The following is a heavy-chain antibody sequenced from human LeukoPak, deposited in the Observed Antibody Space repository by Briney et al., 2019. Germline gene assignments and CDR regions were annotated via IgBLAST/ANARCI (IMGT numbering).Heavy chain of an antibody. Sequence: PGGSLRLSCAAPGFAFSSYSMNWVRQAPGKGLEWVSSISSSSSYIYYADSVKGRFTISRDNAKNSLYLQMNSLRAEDTAVYYCARHQLVRTYYYYGMDVWGQGTTVTVSS. CDR3: ARHQLVRTYYYYGMDV. CDR1: GFAFSSYS. D-gene: IGHD6-13*01. J-gene: IGHJ6*02. CDR2: ISSSSSYI. V-gene: IGHV3-21*01.